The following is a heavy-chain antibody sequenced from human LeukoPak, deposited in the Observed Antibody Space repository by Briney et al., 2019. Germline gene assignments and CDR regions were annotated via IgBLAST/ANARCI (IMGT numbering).Heavy chain of an antibody. D-gene: IGHD3-10*01. V-gene: IGHV3-23*01. CDR3: AKGSYSGLFRWEHYFDY. Sequence: PGGSLRLSCAASGFTFSSYAMSWVRQAPGKGLEWVSAISGSGGSTYYADSVKGRFTISRDNSKNTLYLQMNSLRAEDTAVYYCAKGSYSGLFRWEHYFDYWGQGTLVTVSS. CDR1: GFTFSSYA. J-gene: IGHJ4*02. CDR2: ISGSGGST.